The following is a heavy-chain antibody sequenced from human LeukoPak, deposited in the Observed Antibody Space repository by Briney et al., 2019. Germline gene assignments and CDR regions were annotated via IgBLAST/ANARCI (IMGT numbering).Heavy chain of an antibody. CDR1: GYSFSSYN. D-gene: IGHD1-14*01. J-gene: IGHJ6*03. V-gene: IGHV3-21*04. Sequence: GGSLRLSCAASGYSFSSYNMNWVRQAPGKGLEWVSSISTTSRHISYIDSAKGRFTISRDNSKNTLYLQMTNARPEDTAIYYCARNEAGYHYYIGVWGKGTTVTVSS. CDR3: ARNEAGYHYYIGV. CDR2: ISTTSRHI.